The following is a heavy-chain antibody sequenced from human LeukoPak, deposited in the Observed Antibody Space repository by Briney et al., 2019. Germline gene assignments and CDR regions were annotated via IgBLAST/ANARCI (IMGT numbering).Heavy chain of an antibody. CDR3: ARAASQSDSSGNYRNSYFDY. CDR1: GFTVSSNY. D-gene: IGHD3-10*01. CDR2: IYSGGST. Sequence: GGSLRLSCAASGFTVSSNYMSWVRQAPGKGLAWVSFIYSGGSTYYADSVKGRFTISRDNSKNTLYLQMNSLRAEDTAVYYCARAASQSDSSGNYRNSYFDYWGQGTLVTVSS. J-gene: IGHJ4*02. V-gene: IGHV3-53*01.